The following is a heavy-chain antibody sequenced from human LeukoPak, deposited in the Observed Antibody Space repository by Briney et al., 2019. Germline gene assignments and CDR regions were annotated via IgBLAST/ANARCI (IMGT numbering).Heavy chain of an antibody. CDR1: GGSISSGGYS. CDR3: ASGPPYYYGSGSYIPSSFDY. V-gene: IGHV4-30-2*01. D-gene: IGHD3-10*01. CDR2: IYHSGST. Sequence: PSQTLSLTCAVSGGSISSGGYSWSWIRQPPGKGLEWIGYIYHSGSTYYNPSLKSRVTISVDRSKNQFSLKLSSVTAADTAVYYCASGPPYYYGSGSYIPSSFDYWGQGTLVTVSS. J-gene: IGHJ4*02.